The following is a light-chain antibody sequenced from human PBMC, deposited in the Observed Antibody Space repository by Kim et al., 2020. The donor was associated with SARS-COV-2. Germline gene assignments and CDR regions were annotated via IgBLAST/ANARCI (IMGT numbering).Light chain of an antibody. Sequence: DVVMTQSPLSLPVTLGQPASISCRSSQSLVHSDGNTYLNWFQQRPGQSPRRLIYKVSNRDSGVPDRFSGSGSGTDFTLKISRVEAEDVGVYYCVQGTRWPPAYTFGQGTKLEIK. J-gene: IGKJ2*01. CDR2: KVS. CDR3: VQGTRWPPAYT. CDR1: QSLVHSDGNTY. V-gene: IGKV2-30*02.